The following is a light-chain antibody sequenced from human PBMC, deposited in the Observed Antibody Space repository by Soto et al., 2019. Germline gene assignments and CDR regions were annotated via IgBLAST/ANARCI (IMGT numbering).Light chain of an antibody. V-gene: IGKV3-20*01. Sequence: EIVLTQSPGTLSLSPGETASLSCRASQSVISDFLAWYQQTRGQPPRLLIYDASKRATGIPARFSGSGSGTAFTLTISRVEPEDSAVYYCQQTFHSPRTFGQGTMLEIK. CDR2: DAS. J-gene: IGKJ2*01. CDR1: QSVISDF. CDR3: QQTFHSPRT.